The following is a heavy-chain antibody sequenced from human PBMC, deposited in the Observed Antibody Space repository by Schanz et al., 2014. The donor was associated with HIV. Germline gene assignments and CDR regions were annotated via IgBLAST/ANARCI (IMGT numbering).Heavy chain of an antibody. D-gene: IGHD2-21*02. J-gene: IGHJ4*01. CDR2: VRHTGGT. V-gene: IGHV4-34*01. Sequence: QVQLQQWGAGLLKPSETLSLTCAVYGGSFRGYYWTWIRQFPGMGLEWIGKVRHTGGTNYNPSLKSRVTMSVDTSKNQFSRKLTSVTAADTAVYFCARGDFGGNSVDYWGHGNLVTVSS. CDR1: GGSFRGYY. CDR3: ARGDFGGNSVDY.